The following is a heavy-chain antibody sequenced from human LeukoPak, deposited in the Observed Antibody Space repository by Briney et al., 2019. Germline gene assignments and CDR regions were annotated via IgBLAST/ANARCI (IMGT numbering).Heavy chain of an antibody. CDR3: ARVHDDYLSAYDSSGYDDY. Sequence: ASVKVSCKASGYTFTSYGISWVRQAPGQGLEWMGWINPNSGGTNYAQKFQGRVTMTRDTSISTAYMELSRLRSDDTAVYYCARVHDDYLSAYDSSGYDDYWGQGTLVTVSS. CDR2: INPNSGGT. J-gene: IGHJ4*02. V-gene: IGHV1-2*02. D-gene: IGHD3-22*01. CDR1: GYTFTSYG.